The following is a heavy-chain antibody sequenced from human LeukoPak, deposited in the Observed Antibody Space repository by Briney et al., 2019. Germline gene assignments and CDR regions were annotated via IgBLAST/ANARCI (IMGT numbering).Heavy chain of an antibody. Sequence: PGGSLRLSCAASGFTFSSYAMSWVRQAPGKGLEWVSAISGSGGSTYYADSVKGRFTIPRYNSKNTLYLQMNSLRAEDTAVYYCAKRIAVAGTPFDYWGQGTLVTVSS. CDR2: ISGSGGST. D-gene: IGHD6-19*01. CDR3: AKRIAVAGTPFDY. CDR1: GFTFSSYA. V-gene: IGHV3-23*01. J-gene: IGHJ4*02.